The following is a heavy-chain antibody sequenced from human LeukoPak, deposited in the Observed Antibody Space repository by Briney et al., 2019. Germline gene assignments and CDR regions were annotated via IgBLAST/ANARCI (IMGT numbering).Heavy chain of an antibody. Sequence: ASVKDSCKASGYTFTSYGISWVRQAPGQGLEWMGWISAYNGNTNYAQKLQGGVTMTTDTSTSTAYMELRSLRSDDTAVYYCARGALTADYFDYWGQGTLVTVSS. V-gene: IGHV1-18*01. CDR3: ARGALTADYFDY. CDR1: GYTFTSYG. CDR2: ISAYNGNT. J-gene: IGHJ4*02.